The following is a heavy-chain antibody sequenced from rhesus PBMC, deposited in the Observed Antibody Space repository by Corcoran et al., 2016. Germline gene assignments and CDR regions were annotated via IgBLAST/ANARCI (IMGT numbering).Heavy chain of an antibody. J-gene: IGHJ4*01. CDR3: ARGANWNYGY. CDR1: AGASRDNDY. Sequence: QVQLQESGPGLVKPSETLSVTCAVAAGASRDNDYWTWIRHPPGKGLAGIGNIYGSSGSTYYNPSRKGRVTISNDTSKNQFSLKLSSMTAAATAVYSCARGANWNYGYWGQGVLVTVSS. D-gene: IGHD1-26*01. CDR2: IYGSSGST. V-gene: IGHV4S9*01.